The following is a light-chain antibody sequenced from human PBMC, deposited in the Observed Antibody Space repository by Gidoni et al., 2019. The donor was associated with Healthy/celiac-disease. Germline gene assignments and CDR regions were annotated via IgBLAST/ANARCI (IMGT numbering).Light chain of an antibody. V-gene: IGKV1-5*01. CDR2: DAS. Sequence: DIQITQSPSTLSASVGDRVTIPCRASQSISSWLAWYQQKPGKAPKLLIYDASSLESGVPSRFSGSGSGTEFTLTISSLQPDDFATYYCQQYNSYSPITFGGGTKVEIK. CDR3: QQYNSYSPIT. CDR1: QSISSW. J-gene: IGKJ4*01.